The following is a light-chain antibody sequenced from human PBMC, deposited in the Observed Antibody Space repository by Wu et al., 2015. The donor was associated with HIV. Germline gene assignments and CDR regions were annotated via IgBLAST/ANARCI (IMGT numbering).Light chain of an antibody. CDR3: QQYNNWPPT. Sequence: EIVMTQSPATLSVSPGERATLSCRASQSVSSNLAWYQLKPGQAPRLLIYGASTRATGIPARFSGSGSGTEFTLTISSMQSEDFAVYYCQQYNNWPPTFGPRDQG. J-gene: IGKJ1*01. V-gene: IGKV3-15*01. CDR2: GAS. CDR1: QSVSSN.